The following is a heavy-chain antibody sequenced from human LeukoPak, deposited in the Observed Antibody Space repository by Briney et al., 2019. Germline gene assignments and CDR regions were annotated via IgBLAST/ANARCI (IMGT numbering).Heavy chain of an antibody. D-gene: IGHD4-17*01. V-gene: IGHV1-18*01. CDR2: ISSYNANT. J-gene: IGHJ5*02. CDR1: DYNFASYN. CDR3: AGARLALPGTVLLDP. Sequence: ASVKVSCKTSDYNFASYNFGWVPQAPGQGLEWMGWISSYNANTNYAPKFQDRVTLTTHRPTSTPFMALRGLGSHETPVYFFAGARLALPGTVLLDPWGQGTQVSVSS.